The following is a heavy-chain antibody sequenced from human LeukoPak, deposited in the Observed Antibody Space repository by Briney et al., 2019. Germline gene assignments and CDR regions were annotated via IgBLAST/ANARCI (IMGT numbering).Heavy chain of an antibody. CDR3: VKDRRYYASGTYSYYFDS. D-gene: IGHD3-10*01. J-gene: IGHJ4*02. CDR2: INWNGGST. Sequence: PGGSVRVSCPASGFTFDDYGMSWVRQAPGKGLEWVCGINWNGGSTGYADSVKGRFTISGDNAQNSLYLQMNSLRAEDTALYYCVKDRRYYASGTYSYYFDSWGQGTLVTVSS. V-gene: IGHV3-20*04. CDR1: GFTFDDYG.